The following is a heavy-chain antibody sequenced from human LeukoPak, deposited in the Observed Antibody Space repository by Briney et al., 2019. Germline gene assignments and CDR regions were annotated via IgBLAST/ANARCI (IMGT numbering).Heavy chain of an antibody. D-gene: IGHD2-15*01. CDR1: GGSISSYY. J-gene: IGHJ6*02. CDR3: ARGQTPGANYYYYYGMDV. V-gene: IGHV4-59*01. Sequence: SETLSLTCTVSGGSISSYYWSWIRQPPGKGLEWIGYIYYSGSTNYNPSLKSRVTISVDTSKNQFSLKLRSVTAADTAVYYCARGQTPGANYYYYYGMDVWSQGTTVTVSS. CDR2: IYYSGST.